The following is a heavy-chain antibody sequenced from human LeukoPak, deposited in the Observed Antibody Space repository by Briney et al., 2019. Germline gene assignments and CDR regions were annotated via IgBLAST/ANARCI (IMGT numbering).Heavy chain of an antibody. CDR3: VRDGGNYWFDP. V-gene: IGHV3-74*01. J-gene: IGHJ5*02. CDR2: ISSDGTNT. D-gene: IGHD4-23*01. CDR1: GFTFSTYW. Sequence: PGKSLRLSCAASGFTFSTYWMHWVRQAPGKGQVWVSRISSDGTNTGYADSVKGRFTISRDNAKNTVYLQMNSLRAEDTAVYYCVRDGGNYWFDPWGQGTLVTVSS.